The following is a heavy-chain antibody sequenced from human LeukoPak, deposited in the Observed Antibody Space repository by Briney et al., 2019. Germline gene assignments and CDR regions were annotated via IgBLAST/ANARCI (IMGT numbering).Heavy chain of an antibody. CDR1: DGTISSYD. CDR3: ARVSYDSSGYGVFAY. D-gene: IGHD3-22*01. CDR2: IYYSGST. J-gene: IGHJ4*02. V-gene: IGHV4-59*12. Sequence: PETLALLCSVSDGTISSYDWRCIRQPKGKGLEGIVYIYYSGSTNYNPSLKSRLTISLDTSKNQFSLKLSSVTAAYTAVYYCARVSYDSSGYGVFAYWGQGTLVTVSS.